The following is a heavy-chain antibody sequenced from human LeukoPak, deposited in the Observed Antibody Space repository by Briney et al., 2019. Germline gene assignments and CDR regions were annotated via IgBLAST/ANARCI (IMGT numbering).Heavy chain of an antibody. CDR3: ARSLRFGDPNFDY. D-gene: IGHD3-10*01. CDR1: GGSISSGGYS. Sequence: SETLSLTCAVSGGSISSGGYSWSWIRQHPGKGLEWIGNIYYSGSTYNNPSLKSRVTISVDTSKNQFSLKLSSVSAADTAVYYCARSLRFGDPNFDYWGQGIPVTVSS. V-gene: IGHV4-31*11. CDR2: IYYSGST. J-gene: IGHJ4*02.